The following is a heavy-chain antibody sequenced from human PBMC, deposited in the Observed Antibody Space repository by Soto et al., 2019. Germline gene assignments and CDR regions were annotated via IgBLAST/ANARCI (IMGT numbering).Heavy chain of an antibody. J-gene: IGHJ5*02. Sequence: PSPSGALPCGISVDSVSSNSAAWECSRQSPARGIEWLGRTYYRSKWYNDYAGCVKSRITINPPTSNNQFSLQLNSVTPADTAVYYCAREYSSGWQTWFDPWGQGTLVTVSS. CDR3: AREYSSGWQTWFDP. D-gene: IGHD6-19*01. CDR1: VDSVSSNSAA. V-gene: IGHV6-1*01. CDR2: TYYRSKWYN.